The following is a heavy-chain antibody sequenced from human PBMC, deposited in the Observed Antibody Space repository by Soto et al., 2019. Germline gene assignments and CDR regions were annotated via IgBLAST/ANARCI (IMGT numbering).Heavy chain of an antibody. CDR1: GYTLTELS. CDR3: ATIWGAPDDIVATFTDY. Sequence: AASVKVSCKVSGYTLTELSMHWVRQAPGKGLEWMGGFDPEDGETIYAQKFQGRVTMTEDTSTDTAYMELSSLRSEDTAVYYCATIWGAPDDIVATFTDYWGQGTLVTVSS. J-gene: IGHJ4*02. CDR2: FDPEDGET. V-gene: IGHV1-24*01. D-gene: IGHD5-12*01.